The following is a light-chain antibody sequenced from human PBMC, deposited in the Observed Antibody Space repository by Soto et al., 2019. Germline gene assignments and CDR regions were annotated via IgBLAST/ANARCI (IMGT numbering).Light chain of an antibody. CDR1: QSVSSSY. J-gene: IGKJ1*01. Sequence: EIVLTQSPGTLSLSPGERATLSCRASQSVSSSYLAWYQQTPGQAPRLVIYGASSRATGIPDRFSGSGSGTDFTLTISRLEPEDFAVYYCQHYGSSFWTFGQGTKVEIK. CDR3: QHYGSSFWT. V-gene: IGKV3-20*01. CDR2: GAS.